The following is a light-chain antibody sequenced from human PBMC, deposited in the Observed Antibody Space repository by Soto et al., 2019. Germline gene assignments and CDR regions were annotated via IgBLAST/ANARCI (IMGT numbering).Light chain of an antibody. V-gene: IGLV2-23*01. CDR2: ETT. CDR3: CSYTGDYTVM. J-gene: IGLJ3*02. Sequence: QSALTQPASVSGSPGQSITISCTGTSSDVGPYNLVSWYQHLPGKVPQLIIYETTKRPSGVSNRFSGSKSGNTASLTISGLQAEDEAHYHCCSYTGDYTVMFAGGTKVTVL. CDR1: SSDVGPYNL.